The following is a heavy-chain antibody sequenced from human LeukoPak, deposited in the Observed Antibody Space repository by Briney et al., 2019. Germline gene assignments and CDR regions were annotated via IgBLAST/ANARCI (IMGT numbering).Heavy chain of an antibody. J-gene: IGHJ4*02. Sequence: SQTLSLTCTVSGGSISSGSYYWSWIRQPAGKGLEWIGRIYNSGSTNYNPSLKSRVTISVDTSKNQFSLKLSSVTAADTAVYYCARGSVVPAAPVFDYWGQGTLVTVSS. CDR1: GGSISSGSYY. CDR3: ARGSVVPAAPVFDY. D-gene: IGHD2-2*01. CDR2: IYNSGST. V-gene: IGHV4-61*02.